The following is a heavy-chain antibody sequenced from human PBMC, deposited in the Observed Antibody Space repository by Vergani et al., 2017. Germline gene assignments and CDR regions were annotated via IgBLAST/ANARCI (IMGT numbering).Heavy chain of an antibody. CDR1: GFTFSSYA. Sequence: EVQLLESGGGLVQPGGSLRLSCAASGFTFSSYAMSWVRQAPGKGLEWVSAISGSGGSTYYADSVKGRFTISRDNSKNTLYLQMNSLRAEDTAVYYCARGVEYYDSSGYFDPFFDYWGQGTLVTVSS. J-gene: IGHJ4*02. CDR2: ISGSGGST. V-gene: IGHV3-23*01. D-gene: IGHD3-22*01. CDR3: ARGVEYYDSSGYFDPFFDY.